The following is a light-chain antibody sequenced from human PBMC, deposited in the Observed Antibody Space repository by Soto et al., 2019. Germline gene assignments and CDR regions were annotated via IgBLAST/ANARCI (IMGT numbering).Light chain of an antibody. CDR2: DAS. V-gene: IGKV1-5*02. CDR1: QSISSW. Sequence: DIQMARSAFAVSATAGDSVTTIFRASQSISSWLAWYQQKPGKAPKLLIYDASSLESGVPSRFSGGGSGTEFTLTISSLPPDDFATNYCQQYNTYSTSGQGTRLEI. J-gene: IGKJ5*01. CDR3: QQYNTYST.